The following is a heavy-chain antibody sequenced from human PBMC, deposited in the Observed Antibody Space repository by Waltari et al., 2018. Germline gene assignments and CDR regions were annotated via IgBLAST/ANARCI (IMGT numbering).Heavy chain of an antibody. CDR3: ARATYYDYVWGSYLPY. Sequence: QVQLQQWGAGLLKPSETLSLTCSVYGGSFSGSSWRWIRQPPGKGLVGIGEINHSGRSNYNPSLKSQVTISVDTSKNQCSLKLSSVTAADTDVYYCARATYYDYVWGSYLPYWGQGTLVTVSS. J-gene: IGHJ4*02. V-gene: IGHV4-34*01. CDR2: INHSGRS. CDR1: GGSFSGSS. D-gene: IGHD3-16*02.